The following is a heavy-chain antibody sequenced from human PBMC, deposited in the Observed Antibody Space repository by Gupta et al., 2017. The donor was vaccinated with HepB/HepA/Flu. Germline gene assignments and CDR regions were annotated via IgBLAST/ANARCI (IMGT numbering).Heavy chain of an antibody. CDR3: ARDGHSGSYYPNWFDP. J-gene: IGHJ5*02. Sequence: QVQLVQSGAEVKKPGSSVKVSCKASGGTFSSYAISWVRQAPGQGLEGMGRIIPILGIANYAQKSQGRVTITADKSTSTAYMELSSLRSEDTAVYYCARDGHSGSYYPNWFDPWGQGTLVTVAS. D-gene: IGHD1-26*01. CDR2: IIPILGIA. V-gene: IGHV1-69*04. CDR1: GGTFSSYA.